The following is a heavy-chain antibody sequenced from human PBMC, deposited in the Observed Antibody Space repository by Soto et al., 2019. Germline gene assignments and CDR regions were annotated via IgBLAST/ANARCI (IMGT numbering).Heavy chain of an antibody. CDR3: ARGGSGWYVVY. CDR1: GFTFSTYI. V-gene: IGHV3-21*01. CDR2: ISSSSSYI. Sequence: EVQLVESGGGLVKPGGSLRLSCAASGFTFSTYIMNWVRQAPGKGLEWVSSISSSSSYIYYADSVKGRFTISRDNAKNSLYLQMNSLRAEDTAVYYCARGGSGWYVVYWGKGILVTVS. J-gene: IGHJ4*02. D-gene: IGHD6-19*01.